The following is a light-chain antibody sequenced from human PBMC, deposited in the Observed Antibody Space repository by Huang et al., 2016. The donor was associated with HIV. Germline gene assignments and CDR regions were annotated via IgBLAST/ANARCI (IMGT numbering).Light chain of an antibody. J-gene: IGKJ3*01. CDR1: QSVGSF. V-gene: IGKV3-11*01. CDR3: QQRTYSFT. Sequence: EIVLTQSPATLYLSPGERATLSCRASQSVGSFLAWYQQKPGHAPRLLIYDAAYRATCIPARVRVSWSGTDFTLTISSLEPEDFAVYYCQQRTYSFTFGPGTKVD. CDR2: DAA.